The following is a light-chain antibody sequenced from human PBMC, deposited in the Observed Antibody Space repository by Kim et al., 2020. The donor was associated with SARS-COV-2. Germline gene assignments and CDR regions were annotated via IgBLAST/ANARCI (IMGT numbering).Light chain of an antibody. Sequence: PGQTSRITYSGDALPKEYAYWYQQKPGQAPVLVIYRDKERPSGIPERFSGSTSGTTVTLTISGVQAEDEAAYYCQSADSTRTYVVFGGGTQLTVL. CDR2: RDK. V-gene: IGLV3-25*03. J-gene: IGLJ2*01. CDR3: QSADSTRTYVV. CDR1: ALPKEY.